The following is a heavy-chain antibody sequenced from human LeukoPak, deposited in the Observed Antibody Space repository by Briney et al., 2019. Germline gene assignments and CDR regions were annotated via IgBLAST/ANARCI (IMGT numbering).Heavy chain of an antibody. J-gene: IGHJ4*02. Sequence: KPSETLSLTCTVYGGSISRSSYYWGWIRQPPGKGLEWIGSMYYSGSTYYNPSLKSRVTISVDTSEIQFSLKLNSVTAADTAVYYCVGSGWNGGPFDSWGQGTLVTVSS. CDR1: GGSISRSSYY. D-gene: IGHD6-19*01. V-gene: IGHV4-39*07. CDR3: VGSGWNGGPFDS. CDR2: MYYSGST.